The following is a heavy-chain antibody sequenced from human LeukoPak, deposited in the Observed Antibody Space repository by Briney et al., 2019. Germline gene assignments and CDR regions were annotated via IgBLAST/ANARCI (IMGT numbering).Heavy chain of an antibody. CDR2: IYSSGST. J-gene: IGHJ4*02. V-gene: IGHV4-61*02. CDR3: ARAHGYSYGHFDY. D-gene: IGHD5-18*01. CDR1: GGSISSGSYY. Sequence: SQTLSLNCTVSGGSISSGSYYWSWIRQPAGKGLEWIARIYSSGSTNYNPSLKSRVTISVDTSKSQVSLKLSSVTAADTAVYYCARAHGYSYGHFDYWGQGTLVTVSS.